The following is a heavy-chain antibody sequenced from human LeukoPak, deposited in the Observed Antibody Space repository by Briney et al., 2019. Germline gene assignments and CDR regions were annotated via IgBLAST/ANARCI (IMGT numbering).Heavy chain of an antibody. CDR3: ARRPDYILGMDV. V-gene: IGHV5-51*01. CDR2: IYPSDSDT. CDR1: GYSFTSYW. D-gene: IGHD3-10*02. Sequence: GESLKISCKGSGYSFTSYWIGWVRQMPGKGLEWMGIIYPSDSDTKYSPSFQGQVSFSADKSISTAYLQWNSLKASDTAMYYCARRPDYILGMDVWGQGTTVTVSS. J-gene: IGHJ6*02.